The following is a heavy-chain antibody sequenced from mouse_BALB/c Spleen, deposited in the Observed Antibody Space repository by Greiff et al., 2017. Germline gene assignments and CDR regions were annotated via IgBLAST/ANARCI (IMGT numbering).Heavy chain of an antibody. V-gene: IGHV5-17*02. CDR3: ALGSSWFAY. D-gene: IGHD1-1*01. J-gene: IGHJ2*01. Sequence: EVKLVESGGGLVQPGGSRKLSCAASGFTFSSFGMHWVRQAPEKGLEWVAYISSGSSTIYYADTVKGRFTISRDNPKNTLFLQMTSLRSEDTAMYYCALGSSWFAYWGQGTTLTVSS. CDR1: GFTFSSFG. CDR2: ISSGSSTI.